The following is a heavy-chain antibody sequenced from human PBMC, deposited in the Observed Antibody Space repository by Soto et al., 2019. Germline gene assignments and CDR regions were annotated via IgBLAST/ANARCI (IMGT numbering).Heavy chain of an antibody. CDR2: MNPNSGNT. Sequence: ASLKVSCNTSGVTFSSYTINCVRRTPGQGLEWMGWMNPNSGNTRYAQKFQGRVTMTRNTSISTAYMELSSLRSEDTAVYYCARGPPSGLLSEYWGQGTLVTVSS. J-gene: IGHJ4*02. V-gene: IGHV1-8*02. D-gene: IGHD6-19*01. CDR3: ARGPPSGLLSEY. CDR1: GVTFSSYT.